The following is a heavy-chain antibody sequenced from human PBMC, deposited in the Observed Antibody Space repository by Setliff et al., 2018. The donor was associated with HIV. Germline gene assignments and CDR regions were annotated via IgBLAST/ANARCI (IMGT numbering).Heavy chain of an antibody. Sequence: ASVKVSCKVSGYTLTELSVHWVRQAPGEGLEWMGGFDPEDGETIYAEKFQGRVTMTEDTATDTAYMELSSLKSEDTAVYYCARDGGSGRYHRSAYYYYMDVWGKGTTVTVSS. V-gene: IGHV1-24*01. J-gene: IGHJ6*03. CDR2: FDPEDGET. D-gene: IGHD3-10*01. CDR3: ARDGGSGRYHRSAYYYYMDV. CDR1: GYTLTELS.